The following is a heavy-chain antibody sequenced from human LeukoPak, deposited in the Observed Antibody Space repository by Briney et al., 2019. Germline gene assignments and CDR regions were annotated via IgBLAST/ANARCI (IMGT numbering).Heavy chain of an antibody. CDR1: GGSISNHY. D-gene: IGHD3-10*01. J-gene: IGHJ5*02. V-gene: IGHV4-59*11. Sequence: SETLSLTCTVSGGSISNHYWSWIRQPPGKGLEWIGYVYYSGSTNYNPSLKSRVTISVDTSKNQFSLKLSSVTAADTAVYYCARGFGFGDPNGVFDPWGQGTLVTVSS. CDR3: ARGFGFGDPNGVFDP. CDR2: VYYSGST.